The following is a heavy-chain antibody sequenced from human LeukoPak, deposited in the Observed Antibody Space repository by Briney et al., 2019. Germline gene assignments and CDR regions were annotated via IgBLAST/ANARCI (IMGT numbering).Heavy chain of an antibody. CDR3: AKSSGYGLVDI. J-gene: IGHJ3*02. V-gene: IGHV3-23*01. CDR1: GFTFSTYS. Sequence: PGGSLRLSCAASGFTFSTYSMSWVRQTPGKGLEWVSSFSGSGGSTYYADSVKGRFTISRDNSKNTLYLQMNSLRAADTAVYYCAKSSGYGLVDIWGQGTMVTVSS. D-gene: IGHD3-22*01. CDR2: FSGSGGST.